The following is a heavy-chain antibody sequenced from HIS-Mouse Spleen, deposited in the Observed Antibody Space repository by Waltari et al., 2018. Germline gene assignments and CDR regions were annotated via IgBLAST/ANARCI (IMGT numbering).Heavy chain of an antibody. Sequence: QVQLQQWGAGLLKPSETLSPTCPVYLGSFSGYYWSGLRQTPGKGLEWRGEINHSGSTNYNPSLKSRVTISVDTSKTQFSLKLSSVTAADTAVYYCAIGLPIVVVPAAMERYNWFDPWGQGTLVTVSS. CDR2: INHSGST. V-gene: IGHV4-34*01. J-gene: IGHJ5*02. D-gene: IGHD2-2*01. CDR1: LGSFSGYY. CDR3: AIGLPIVVVPAAMERYNWFDP.